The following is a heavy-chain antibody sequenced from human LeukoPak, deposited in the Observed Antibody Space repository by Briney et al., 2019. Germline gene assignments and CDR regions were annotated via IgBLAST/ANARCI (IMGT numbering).Heavy chain of an antibody. D-gene: IGHD3-22*01. J-gene: IGHJ4*02. CDR3: ARGGGYYYDSSLPIG. Sequence: AXVKVSCKASGYTFTSYDINWVRQAPGQGLEWMGWMNPNSGNTGYAQKLKGRVTMTRNTSISTAYMEVSSLRSEDTAVYYCARGGGYYYDSSLPIGWGQGTLVTVSS. CDR1: GYTFTSYD. CDR2: MNPNSGNT. V-gene: IGHV1-8*01.